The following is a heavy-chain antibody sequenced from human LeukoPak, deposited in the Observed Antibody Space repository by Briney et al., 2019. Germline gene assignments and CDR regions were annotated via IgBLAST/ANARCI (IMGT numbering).Heavy chain of an antibody. Sequence: GESLKISCKGSGYSFTSYWIGWVRQMPGKGLEWMGIIYPGDSDTRYSPSFQGQVTISADKSISTAYLQWSSLKASDTAMYYCARHAGSGSYYNAVDYWGQGTLVTASS. CDR3: ARHAGSGSYYNAVDY. V-gene: IGHV5-51*01. CDR1: GYSFTSYW. CDR2: IYPGDSDT. J-gene: IGHJ4*02. D-gene: IGHD3-10*01.